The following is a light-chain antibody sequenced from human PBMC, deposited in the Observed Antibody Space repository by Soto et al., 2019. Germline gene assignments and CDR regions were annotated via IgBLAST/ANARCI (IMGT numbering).Light chain of an antibody. Sequence: QSVLTQPPSVSGVPGRRVTISCTGSSSNIGATYDVQWYQQLPGTAPKLLIYGNSNRPSGVPDRFSGSKSGTSASLAITGLQADDEADYYCQSYDSSLSAHYVFGTGTKVTVL. CDR1: SSNIGATYD. V-gene: IGLV1-40*01. CDR2: GNS. CDR3: QSYDSSLSAHYV. J-gene: IGLJ1*01.